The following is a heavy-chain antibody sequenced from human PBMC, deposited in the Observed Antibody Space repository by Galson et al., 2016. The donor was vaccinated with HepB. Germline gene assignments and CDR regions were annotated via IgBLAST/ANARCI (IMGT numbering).Heavy chain of an antibody. CDR3: AREVRWSGYYTNYMDV. Sequence: SLRLSCAVPGSTFNSDAMNWVRQAPGKGLEWISYISSSGDTMYYADSVRGRFTISRDNAKSSLFLQMNSLRAEDTAVYYCAREVRWSGYYTNYMDVWGKGTTVTVSS. J-gene: IGHJ6*03. CDR2: ISSSGDTM. D-gene: IGHD3-3*01. V-gene: IGHV3-48*01. CDR1: GSTFNSDA.